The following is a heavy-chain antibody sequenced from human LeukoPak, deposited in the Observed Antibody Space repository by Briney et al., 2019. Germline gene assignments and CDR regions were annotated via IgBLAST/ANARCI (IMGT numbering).Heavy chain of an antibody. V-gene: IGHV4-4*02. CDR2: IYHSGST. CDR1: GAAISSSNW. Sequence: PSEALSLTCAVSGAAISSSNWWSWVRQPPGKGLEWIGEIYHSGSTNYNPSLKSRVTISVDKSKNQFSLKLSSVTAADTAVYYCARQGPGGVSDPWGQGTLVTVSS. CDR3: ARQGPGGVSDP. D-gene: IGHD3-16*01. J-gene: IGHJ5*02.